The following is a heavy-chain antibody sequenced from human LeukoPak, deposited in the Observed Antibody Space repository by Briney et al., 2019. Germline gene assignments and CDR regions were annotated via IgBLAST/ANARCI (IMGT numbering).Heavy chain of an antibody. Sequence: SETLSLTCTVSGGSISSYYWSWIRQPAGKGLEWIGRIYTSGSTTSNPSLKRRVTMSVDTSKNQFSLKLSSVTAADTAVYCCARGSHQLRSFVYWGQGALVTVSS. J-gene: IGHJ4*02. CDR1: GGSISSYY. CDR2: IYTSGST. V-gene: IGHV4-4*07. D-gene: IGHD2-2*01. CDR3: ARGSHQLRSFVY.